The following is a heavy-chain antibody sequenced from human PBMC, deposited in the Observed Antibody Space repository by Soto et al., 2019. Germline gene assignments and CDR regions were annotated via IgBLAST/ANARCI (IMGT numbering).Heavy chain of an antibody. CDR2: TYYRSKWYN. CDR3: AIVRYDILTGASEYFYY. D-gene: IGHD3-9*01. Sequence: SQTLSLTFAISGDSVSSNSAAWYWIRQSPSRGLEWLGRTYYRSKWYNDYAVSVKSRITINPDTSKNQFSLQLCSVTPEDTAVYSCAIVRYDILTGASEYFYYCGQKPLITVSS. J-gene: IGHJ4*02. CDR1: GDSVSSNSAA. V-gene: IGHV6-1*01.